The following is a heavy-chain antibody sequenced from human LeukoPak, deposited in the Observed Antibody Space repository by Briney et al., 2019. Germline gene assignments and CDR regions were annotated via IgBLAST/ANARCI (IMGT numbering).Heavy chain of an antibody. Sequence: GGSLRLSCAASGFTFSSYAVSWVRQAPGKGLEWVSAISGSGGSTYYADSVKGRFTISRDNSKNTLYLQMNSLRAEDTAVYYCARVYYDFWSGYHWGQGTLVTVSS. D-gene: IGHD3-3*01. V-gene: IGHV3-23*01. CDR3: ARVYYDFWSGYH. CDR1: GFTFSSYA. J-gene: IGHJ5*02. CDR2: ISGSGGST.